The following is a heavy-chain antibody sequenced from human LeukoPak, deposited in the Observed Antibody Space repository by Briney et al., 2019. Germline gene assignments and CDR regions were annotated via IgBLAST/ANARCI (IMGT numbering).Heavy chain of an antibody. CDR2: IYYSGST. CDR3: ARSGRPTSWFDP. Sequence: SETLSLTCTVSGGSISSYYWSWIRQPPGKGLEWIGYIYYSGSTNYNPSLKSRVTISVDTSKNQFSLKLSSVTAADTAVYYCARSGRPTSWFDPWGQGTLVTVSS. V-gene: IGHV4-59*01. J-gene: IGHJ5*02. D-gene: IGHD5-12*01. CDR1: GGSISSYY.